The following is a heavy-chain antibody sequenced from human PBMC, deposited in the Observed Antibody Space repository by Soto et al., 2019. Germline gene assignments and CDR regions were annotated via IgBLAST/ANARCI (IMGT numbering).Heavy chain of an antibody. J-gene: IGHJ4*02. CDR2: TYYRSKWYN. CDR3: AREFPYYESSDSYFDY. Sequence: SQTLSLTCAISGDSVSVNSAAWNWIRQSPSRGLEWLGRTYYRSKWYNDYAVSVKSRITVTPDTSKNQFSLHLNSVTPEDTAVYYXAREFPYYESSDSYFDYWGQGALVTVSS. V-gene: IGHV6-1*01. D-gene: IGHD3-16*01. CDR1: GDSVSVNSAA.